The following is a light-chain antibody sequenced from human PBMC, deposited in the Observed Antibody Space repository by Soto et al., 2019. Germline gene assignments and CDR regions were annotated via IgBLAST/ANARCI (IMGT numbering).Light chain of an antibody. Sequence: QSVLTQPASVSGSPGQSITISCTGTSSDVGGYNYVSWYQQHPGKAPKLMIYDVSNRPSGVSNRFSSSKSGNTASLTISGLQAEDEADYYCSSYTSSSTGVFGTGTKLTVL. CDR2: DVS. CDR3: SSYTSSSTGV. V-gene: IGLV2-14*01. CDR1: SSDVGGYNY. J-gene: IGLJ1*01.